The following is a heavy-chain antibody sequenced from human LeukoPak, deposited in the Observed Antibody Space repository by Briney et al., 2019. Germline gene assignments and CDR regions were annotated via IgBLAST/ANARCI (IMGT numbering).Heavy chain of an antibody. Sequence: GGSLRLSCAASGFSFTTYWMSWVRQAPGKGLEWVANIKEDGSEKYYGDSVKGRFTISRDNAKNSLYLQMNSLRAEDTAVYYCVRGSGSYYYWGQGTLVTVSS. CDR2: IKEDGSEK. J-gene: IGHJ4*02. CDR1: GFSFTTYW. V-gene: IGHV3-7*04. D-gene: IGHD3-10*01. CDR3: VRGSGSYYY.